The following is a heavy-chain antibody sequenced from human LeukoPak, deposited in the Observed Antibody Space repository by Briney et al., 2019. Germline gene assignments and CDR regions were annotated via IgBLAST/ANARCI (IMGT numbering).Heavy chain of an antibody. D-gene: IGHD1-1*01. CDR3: ARWNGAGYYYYYYMDV. V-gene: IGHV3-20*04. J-gene: IGHJ6*03. CDR2: ITWNGGST. CDR1: GFSFDDYG. Sequence: GRSLRLSCAASGFSFDDYGMSWVRQAPGKGLEWVSGITWNGGSTGYADSVKGRFTISRDNAKNSLYLQMNSLRAEDTALYYCARWNGAGYYYYYYMDVWGKGTTVTVSS.